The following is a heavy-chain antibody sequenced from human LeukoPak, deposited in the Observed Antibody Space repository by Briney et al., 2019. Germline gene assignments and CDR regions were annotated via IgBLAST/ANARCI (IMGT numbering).Heavy chain of an antibody. J-gene: IGHJ6*03. D-gene: IGHD3-22*01. CDR1: GYSFTSYW. CDR2: IYPGDSDT. Sequence: GESLKISCKGSGYSFTSYWIGWVHQMPGKGLEWMGIIYPGDSDTRYSPSFQGQVTISADKSISTAYLQWSSLKASDTAMYYCVRLLVVVGEVYYYYMDVWGKGTTVTVSS. V-gene: IGHV5-51*07. CDR3: VRLLVVVGEVYYYYMDV.